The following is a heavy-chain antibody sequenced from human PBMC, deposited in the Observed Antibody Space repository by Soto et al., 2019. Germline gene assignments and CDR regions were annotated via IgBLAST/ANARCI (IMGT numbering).Heavy chain of an antibody. CDR1: GYTLTELS. J-gene: IGHJ5*02. Sequence: ASVKVSCKVSGYTLTELSMHWVRQAPGKGLEWTGGFDPEDGETIYAQKFQGRVTMTEDTSTDTAYMELSSLRSEDTAVYYCATVFPDTSNWFDPWGQGTLVTVS. CDR3: ATVFPDTSNWFDP. CDR2: FDPEDGET. V-gene: IGHV1-24*01.